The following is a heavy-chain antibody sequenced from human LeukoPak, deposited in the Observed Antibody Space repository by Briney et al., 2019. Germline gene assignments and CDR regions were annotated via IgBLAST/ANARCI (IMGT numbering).Heavy chain of an antibody. V-gene: IGHV3-53*01. Sequence: GGSLRLSCAVSGFTVSSNYMSWVRQAPGKGLEWVSVIYSGGSTYYADSVKGRFTISRDNSKNTLYLQMNSLGAEDTAVYYCARVRGYSGYEGRYYYYGMDVWGQGTTVTVSS. J-gene: IGHJ6*02. CDR2: IYSGGST. CDR1: GFTVSSNY. D-gene: IGHD5-12*01. CDR3: ARVRGYSGYEGRYYYYGMDV.